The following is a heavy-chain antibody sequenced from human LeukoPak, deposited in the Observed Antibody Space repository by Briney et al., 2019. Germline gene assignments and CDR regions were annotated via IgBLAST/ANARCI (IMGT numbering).Heavy chain of an antibody. V-gene: IGHV4-31*03. CDR2: IYYSGST. D-gene: IGHD3-22*01. Sequence: SQTLSLTCTVSGGSISSGGYYWRWIRQHPGKGLEWIGYIYYSGSTYYNPSLKSRVTISVDTSKNQFSLKLSSVTAADTAVYYCAREYLAYDSSGYYHADLFDYWGQGTLVTVSS. CDR3: AREYLAYDSSGYYHADLFDY. J-gene: IGHJ4*02. CDR1: GGSISSGGYY.